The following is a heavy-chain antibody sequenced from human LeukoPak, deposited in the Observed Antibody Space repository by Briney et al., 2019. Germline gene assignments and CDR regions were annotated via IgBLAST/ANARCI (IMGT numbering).Heavy chain of an antibody. V-gene: IGHV4-59*01. CDR1: RGSISGYS. J-gene: IGHJ6*03. Sequence: PSETLSLTCTVSRGSISGYSWSWIRQSPGGGLEWIGYIYYSGDTAYNPSLRSRVTLSVDTSKNQFSLQLRSVTTADTAVYYCARTTEGYCSSASCFGFSYSYYMDVWGKGTTVTISS. CDR3: ARTTEGYCSSASCFGFSYSYYMDV. D-gene: IGHD2-2*01. CDR2: IYYSGDT.